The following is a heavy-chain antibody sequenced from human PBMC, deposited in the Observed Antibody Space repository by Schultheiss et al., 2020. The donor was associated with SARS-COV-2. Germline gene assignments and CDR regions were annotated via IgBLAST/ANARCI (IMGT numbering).Heavy chain of an antibody. J-gene: IGHJ3*02. V-gene: IGHV3-48*04. CDR1: GFTFSSYA. CDR3: ATSIAAAGGNDAFDI. D-gene: IGHD6-13*01. CDR2: ISSSGSTI. Sequence: GGSLRLSCAASGFTFSSYAMSWVRQAPGKGLEWVSYISSSGSTIYYADSVKGRFTISRDNAKNSLYLQMNSLRAEDTAVYYCATSIAAAGGNDAFDIWGQGTTVTVSS.